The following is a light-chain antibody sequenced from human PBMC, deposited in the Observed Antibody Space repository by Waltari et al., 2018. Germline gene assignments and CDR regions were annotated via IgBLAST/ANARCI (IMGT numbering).Light chain of an antibody. Sequence: SYELTQSPSVSVSPGQTASIPCSGDKLGDTYACRYQQKPGRSPVLVIYQESKRPSGIPERFSGSSSGNTATLTISGTQAMDEADYYCQAWDSSTYVVFGGGTKLTVL. V-gene: IGLV3-1*01. CDR1: KLGDTY. CDR2: QES. CDR3: QAWDSSTYVV. J-gene: IGLJ2*01.